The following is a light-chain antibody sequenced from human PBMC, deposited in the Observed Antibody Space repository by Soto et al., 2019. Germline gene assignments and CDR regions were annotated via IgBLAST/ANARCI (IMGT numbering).Light chain of an antibody. CDR3: QESHSTPYI. V-gene: IGKV1-39*01. CDR2: DVS. J-gene: IGKJ2*01. CDR1: KSISRS. Sequence: DLQMTQSPSSLSASVGDRVTITCRASKSISRSLNWYQQKPRKAPRLLVYDVSTLQSGVPSRFSGGGSGTDFTLTISILQPDDFATYYSQESHSTPYIFGQGTKLEIK.